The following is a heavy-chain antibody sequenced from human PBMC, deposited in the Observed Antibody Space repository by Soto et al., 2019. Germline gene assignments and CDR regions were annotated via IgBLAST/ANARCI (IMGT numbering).Heavy chain of an antibody. J-gene: IGHJ4*02. CDR1: GGSISSYY. D-gene: IGHD2-8*01. CDR3: ARLRLNGFDY. CDR2: IYYSGST. V-gene: IGHV4-59*08. Sequence: SETLSLTCTVSGGSISSYYWSWIRQPPGKGLEWIGYIYYSGSTNCNPSLKSRVTISVDTSKNQFSLKLSSVTAADTAVYYCARLRLNGFDYWGQGTLVTVSS.